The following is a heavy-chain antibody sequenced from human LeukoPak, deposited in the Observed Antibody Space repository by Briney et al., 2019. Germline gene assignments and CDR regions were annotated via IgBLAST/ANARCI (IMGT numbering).Heavy chain of an antibody. D-gene: IGHD6-6*01. V-gene: IGHV3-30-3*01. CDR1: GFTFSSYA. CDR3: ARAVTSIAARSYQDV. Sequence: GGSLRLSCAASGFTFSSYAMHWVRQAPGKGLEWVAVISYDGSNKYYADSVKGRFTISRDNSKNTLYLQMNSLRAEDTAVYYCARAVTSIAARSYQDVWGEGTTVTVSS. J-gene: IGHJ6*02. CDR2: ISYDGSNK.